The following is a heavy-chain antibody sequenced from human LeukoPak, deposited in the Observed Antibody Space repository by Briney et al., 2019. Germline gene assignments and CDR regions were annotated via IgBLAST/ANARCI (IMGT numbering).Heavy chain of an antibody. CDR2: ISAGGGST. J-gene: IGHJ4*02. CDR3: AKDFEDEAFWSGQPFDY. D-gene: IGHD3-3*01. Sequence: GGSLRLSCATSGFTFSKYAMSWVRQTPGKGLEWVSAISAGGGSTSHADSVKGRFTVSRDNSKNTLYLELNSLRVEDTAVYYCAKDFEDEAFWSGQPFDYWGQGTPVTVSS. CDR1: GFTFSKYA. V-gene: IGHV3-23*01.